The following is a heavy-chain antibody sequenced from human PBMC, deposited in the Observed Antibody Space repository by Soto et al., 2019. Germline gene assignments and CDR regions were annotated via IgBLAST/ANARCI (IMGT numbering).Heavy chain of an antibody. Sequence: PGGSLRLSCTASGFTFSSYAMRWVRQVPGKGLEWVSDIRGNGGSTNYADSVKGRFTITRDNSKNTLYLQMNSLRPEDTAVYYCAKDTGHYYYGMDVWGQGTTVTVYS. CDR2: IRGNGGST. V-gene: IGHV3-23*01. D-gene: IGHD3-10*01. CDR1: GFTFSSYA. CDR3: AKDTGHYYYGMDV. J-gene: IGHJ6*02.